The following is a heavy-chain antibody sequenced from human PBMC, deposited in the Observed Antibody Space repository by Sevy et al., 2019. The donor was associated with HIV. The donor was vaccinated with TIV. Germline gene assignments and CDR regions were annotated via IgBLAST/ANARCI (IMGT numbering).Heavy chain of an antibody. CDR3: ASGVSSSGGALFYYYMDV. CDR1: GFTFSDYY. J-gene: IGHJ6*03. Sequence: GGSLRLSCAASGFTFSDYYMSWIRQAPGKGLEWVSYISSSGSTIYYADSVKGRFTISRDNAKNSLYLQMNSLRAEDTAVYYCASGVSSSGGALFYYYMDVWGKGTTVTVSS. CDR2: ISSSGSTI. D-gene: IGHD6-6*01. V-gene: IGHV3-11*01.